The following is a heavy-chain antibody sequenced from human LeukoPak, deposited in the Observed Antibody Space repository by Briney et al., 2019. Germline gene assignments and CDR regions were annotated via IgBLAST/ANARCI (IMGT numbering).Heavy chain of an antibody. V-gene: IGHV3-7*01. Sequence: GGSLRLSCVASGFTVSTNYMSWVRQAPGKGLEWAANIKQDGSEKYYVDSVKGRFTISRDNAKNSLYLQMNSLRAEDTAVYYCARSDYGSGSSPGYFDYWGQGTLVTVSS. CDR1: GFTVSTNY. CDR2: IKQDGSEK. D-gene: IGHD3-10*01. CDR3: ARSDYGSGSSPGYFDY. J-gene: IGHJ4*02.